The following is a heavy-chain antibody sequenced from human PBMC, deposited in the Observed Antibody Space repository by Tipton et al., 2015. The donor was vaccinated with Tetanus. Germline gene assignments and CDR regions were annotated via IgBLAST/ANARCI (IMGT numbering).Heavy chain of an antibody. J-gene: IGHJ5*02. CDR1: GGSISSPSYY. CDR3: ARDQGGGRVARLNWFGP. D-gene: IGHD3-16*01. CDR2: VYYSGST. V-gene: IGHV4-39*07. Sequence: TLSLTCTVSGGSISSPSYYWGWIRQPPGKGLEWIGSVYYSGSTFYNPSLKSRVNISVETSKNQFSLRLTSVTAADTAVYYCARDQGGGRVARLNWFGPWGQGTLVTVSS.